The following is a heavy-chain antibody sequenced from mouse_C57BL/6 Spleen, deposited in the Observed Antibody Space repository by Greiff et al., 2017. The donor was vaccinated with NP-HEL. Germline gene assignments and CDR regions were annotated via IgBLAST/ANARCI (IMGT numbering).Heavy chain of an antibody. CDR1: GFPFSASG. D-gene: IGHD1-1*01. V-gene: IGHV5-17*01. CDR2: ISSGSSTI. J-gene: IGHJ2*01. Sequence: VKVVESGGGLVKPGGSLKLSCASSGFPFSASGMPWFRQSPEKGLEWVAYISSGSSTIYYADTVKGRFTISRDNAKNTLFLQMTSLRSEDTAMYYCAKQNYYGSEDYFDYWGQGTTLTVSS. CDR3: AKQNYYGSEDYFDY.